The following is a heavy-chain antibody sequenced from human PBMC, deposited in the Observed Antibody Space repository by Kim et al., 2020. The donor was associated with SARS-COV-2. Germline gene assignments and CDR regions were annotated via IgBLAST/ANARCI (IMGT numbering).Heavy chain of an antibody. CDR2: ISYDGSNK. V-gene: IGHV3-30*18. CDR3: AKDRILYYDFWSGYPRGGHLGPNP. CDR1: GFTFSSYG. D-gene: IGHD3-3*01. J-gene: IGHJ3*01. Sequence: GGSLRLSCAASGFTFSSYGMHWVRQAPGKGLEWVAVISYDGSNKYYADSVKGRFTISRDNSKNTLYLQMNSLRAEDTAVYYCAKDRILYYDFWSGYPRGGHLGPNPWGQGTMVTVSS.